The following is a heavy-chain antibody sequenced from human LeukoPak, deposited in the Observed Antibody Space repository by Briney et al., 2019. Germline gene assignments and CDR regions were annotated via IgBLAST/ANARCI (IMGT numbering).Heavy chain of an antibody. CDR1: GYTFTGYY. Sequence: GASVKVSCKASGYTFTGYYMHWVRQAPGQGLEWMGWINPNSGGTNYAQKFQGRVTMTRDTSISTAYMELSRLRSDDTAVYYGARALPARGSGSGNWFDPWGQGTLVTVSS. D-gene: IGHD3-10*01. V-gene: IGHV1-2*02. CDR3: ARALPARGSGSGNWFDP. J-gene: IGHJ5*02. CDR2: INPNSGGT.